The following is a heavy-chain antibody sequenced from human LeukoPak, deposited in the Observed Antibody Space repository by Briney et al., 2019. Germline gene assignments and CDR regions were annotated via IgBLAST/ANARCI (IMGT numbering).Heavy chain of an antibody. CDR3: ARSGNYDC. Sequence: GGSLRLSCVGSGFTFTNYAMDWVRQAPGKGLEWVSYISSTSSTIYYADSVKGRFTISRDNAKNSLYLQMNSLRDEDTAIYYCARSGNYDCWGQGTLVTVSS. J-gene: IGHJ4*02. V-gene: IGHV3-48*02. CDR2: ISSTSSTI. D-gene: IGHD1-1*01. CDR1: GFTFTNYA.